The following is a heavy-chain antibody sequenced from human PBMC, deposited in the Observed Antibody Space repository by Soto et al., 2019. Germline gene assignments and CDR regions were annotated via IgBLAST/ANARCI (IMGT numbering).Heavy chain of an antibody. V-gene: IGHV5-10-1*01. CDR2: IDPSDSYT. J-gene: IGHJ6*02. Sequence: GESLKISCKGSGYSFTSYCISWVRQMPGKGLEWMGRIDPSDSYTNYSPSFQGHVTISADKSISTAYLQWSSLKASDTAMYYCARRAAPSYLCSGGSCHGPFYYYYGMDVWGQGTTVTVSS. D-gene: IGHD2-15*01. CDR1: GYSFTSYC. CDR3: ARRAAPSYLCSGGSCHGPFYYYYGMDV.